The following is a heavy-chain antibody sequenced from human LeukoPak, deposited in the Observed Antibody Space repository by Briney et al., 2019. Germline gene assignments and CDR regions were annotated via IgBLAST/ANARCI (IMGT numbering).Heavy chain of an antibody. V-gene: IGHV3-48*03. CDR2: ISSSGSTI. D-gene: IGHD5-12*01. J-gene: IGHJ5*02. CDR3: TICRFSGYDNTRKNWFDP. Sequence: PGGSLRLSCAASGFTFSSYEMNWVRQAPGKGLEWVSYISSSGSTIYYADSVKGRFTISRDNAKNSLYLQMNSLRAEDTAVYYCTICRFSGYDNTRKNWFDPWGQGTLVTVSS. CDR1: GFTFSSYE.